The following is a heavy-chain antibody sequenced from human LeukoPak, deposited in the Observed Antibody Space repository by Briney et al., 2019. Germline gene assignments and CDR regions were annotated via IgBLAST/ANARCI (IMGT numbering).Heavy chain of an antibody. D-gene: IGHD6-19*01. Sequence: GGSLRLSCAASGFTFSDYYMSWIRQAPGKGLEWVSYISSSGSTIYYADSVKGRFTIFRDNAKNSLYLQMNSLRAEDTAVYYCARDGQQWLVDAFDIWGQGTMVTVSS. CDR3: ARDGQQWLVDAFDI. J-gene: IGHJ3*02. V-gene: IGHV3-11*01. CDR2: ISSSGSTI. CDR1: GFTFSDYY.